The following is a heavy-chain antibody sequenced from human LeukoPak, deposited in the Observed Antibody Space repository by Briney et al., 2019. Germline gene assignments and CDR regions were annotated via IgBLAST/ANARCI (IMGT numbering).Heavy chain of an antibody. Sequence: GGSLRLSCAAAGFTLSSHWMSWVRQAPGKGLEWMANIKQDGSEKYYVDSVKGRFTISRDNAKNSIYLQMNSLRAEDTAVYYCARWEIRGTAHQLDYWGQGTLVTVSS. D-gene: IGHD1-7*01. CDR1: GFTLSSHW. CDR2: IKQDGSEK. J-gene: IGHJ4*02. V-gene: IGHV3-7*01. CDR3: ARWEIRGTAHQLDY.